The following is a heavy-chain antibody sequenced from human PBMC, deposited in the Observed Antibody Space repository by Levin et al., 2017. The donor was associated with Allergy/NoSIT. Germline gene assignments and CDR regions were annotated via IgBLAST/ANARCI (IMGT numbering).Heavy chain of an antibody. D-gene: IGHD2-2*01. J-gene: IGHJ3*02. V-gene: IGHV3-21*01. CDR3: ARGGNCSSTSCYVSLDAFDI. CDR1: GFTFSSYS. CDR2: ISSSSSYI. Sequence: PGGSLRLSCAASGFTFSSYSMNWVRQAPGKGLEWVSSISSSSSYIYYADSVKGRFTISRDNAKNSLYLQMNSLRAEDTAVYYCARGGNCSSTSCYVSLDAFDIWGQGTMVTVSS.